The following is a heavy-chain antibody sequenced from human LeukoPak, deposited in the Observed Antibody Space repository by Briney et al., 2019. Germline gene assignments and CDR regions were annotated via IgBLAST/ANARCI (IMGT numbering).Heavy chain of an antibody. CDR3: ARNIEWLALDY. J-gene: IGHJ4*02. Sequence: SETLSLTCTVSGXSISSYYWTWIRQPPGKRLEWVGYIYYSGSTNYNPSLKSRVTISVDTSKNQFSLKLSSVTAADTAVYYCARNIEWLALDYWGQGTLVTVSS. CDR2: IYYSGST. CDR1: GXSISSYY. D-gene: IGHD6-19*01. V-gene: IGHV4-59*01.